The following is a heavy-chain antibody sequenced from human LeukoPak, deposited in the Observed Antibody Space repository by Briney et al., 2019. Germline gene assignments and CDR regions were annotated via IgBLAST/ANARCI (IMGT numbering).Heavy chain of an antibody. J-gene: IGHJ4*02. CDR2: IKQDGSEK. D-gene: IGHD2/OR15-2a*01. Sequence: GGSLRLSCAAPGFTFSSYWMSWVRQASGKGLEWVANIKQDGSEKYYVDSVKGRFTISRDNAKNSLYLQMNSLRAEDTAVYYCARGPTRANSTDYWGQGALVTVSS. CDR1: GFTFSSYW. CDR3: ARGPTRANSTDY. V-gene: IGHV3-7*01.